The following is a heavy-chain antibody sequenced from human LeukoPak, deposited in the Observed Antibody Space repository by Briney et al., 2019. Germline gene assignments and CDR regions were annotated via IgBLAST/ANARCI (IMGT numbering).Heavy chain of an antibody. CDR3: ANGAVGATLPYFDY. J-gene: IGHJ4*02. CDR1: GGSFSGYY. Sequence: SETLSLTCAVYGGSFSGYYWSWIRQPPGKGLEWIGEINHSGSTNYNPSLKSRVTISVDTSKNQFSLKLSSVTAADTAVYYCANGAVGATLPYFDYWGQGTLVTVSS. D-gene: IGHD1-26*01. V-gene: IGHV4-34*01. CDR2: INHSGST.